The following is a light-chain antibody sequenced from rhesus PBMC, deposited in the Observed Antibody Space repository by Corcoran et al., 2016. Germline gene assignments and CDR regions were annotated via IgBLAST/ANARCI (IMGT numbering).Light chain of an antibody. J-gene: IGKJ2*01. CDR3: YQHSSGYS. V-gene: IGKV3-10*01. CDR1: QSVSRY. Sequence: QVILTQSPATLSLSPGERATLSCRASQSVSRYLAWYQQNPGQAPRLLIYGASSRATGIPDRVSGSGSGTDFTLTSSSLEPEDGGVYHCYQHSSGYSFGQGTKVEIK. CDR2: GAS.